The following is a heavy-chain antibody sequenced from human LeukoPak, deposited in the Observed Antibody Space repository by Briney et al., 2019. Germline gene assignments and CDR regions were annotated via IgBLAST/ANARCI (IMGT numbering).Heavy chain of an antibody. Sequence: HPGGSLRLSCAASVFTLNIYCEIWLPQAPGKGVECVANIKQDGSEKYYVDSVKGRFTISGENAKNSLYLQMNSLRAEDTAVYYCARERGADYYDSSGYPDYWGQGTLVTVSS. J-gene: IGHJ4*02. CDR3: ARERGADYYDSSGYPDY. CDR1: VFTLNIYC. CDR2: IKQDGSEK. D-gene: IGHD3-22*01. V-gene: IGHV3-7*01.